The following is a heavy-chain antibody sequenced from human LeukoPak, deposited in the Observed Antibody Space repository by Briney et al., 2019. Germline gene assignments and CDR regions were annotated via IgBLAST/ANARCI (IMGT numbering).Heavy chain of an antibody. V-gene: IGHV3-23*01. Sequence: GGSLRLSCAASGFTFSSYGMSWVRQAPGKGLEWVSAISGSGGSTYYADSVKGWFTISRDNSKNTLYLQMNSLRAEDTAVYYCTRVGDNDAFDIWGQGAMVTVSS. CDR2: ISGSGGST. J-gene: IGHJ3*02. D-gene: IGHD3-10*01. CDR3: TRVGDNDAFDI. CDR1: GFTFSSYG.